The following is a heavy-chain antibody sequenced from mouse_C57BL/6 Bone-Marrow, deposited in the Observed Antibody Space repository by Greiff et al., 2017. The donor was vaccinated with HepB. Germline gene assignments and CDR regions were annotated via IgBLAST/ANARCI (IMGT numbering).Heavy chain of an antibody. J-gene: IGHJ2*01. Sequence: EVKLEESGGGLVQPGGSLSLSCAASGFTFTDYYMSWVRQPPGKALEWLGFIRNKANGSTTEYSASVTGRFTISRDNSQSILYLQMNALRAEDSATYYCESYREGGSWVFDYWGQGTTLTVSS. CDR3: ESYREGGSWVFDY. V-gene: IGHV7-3*01. CDR2: IRNKANGSTT. CDR1: GFTFTDYY. D-gene: IGHD4-1*01.